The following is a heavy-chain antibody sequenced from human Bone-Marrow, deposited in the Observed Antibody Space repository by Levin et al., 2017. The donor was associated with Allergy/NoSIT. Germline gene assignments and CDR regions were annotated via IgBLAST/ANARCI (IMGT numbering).Heavy chain of an antibody. CDR2: ISTSGYII. V-gene: IGHV3-11*01. J-gene: IGHJ3*01. CDR3: ARVRMLRGGTYGLDV. D-gene: IGHD1/OR15-1a*01. Sequence: GGSLRLSCEASGFEFSDHYMNWIRQSPGKGLEWVSCISTSGYIIYYADSVKGRFTISRDNAKTSMYLQVSSLRVEEKAVYYCARVRMLRGGTYGLDVWGHGTMVTVSS. CDR1: GFEFSDHY.